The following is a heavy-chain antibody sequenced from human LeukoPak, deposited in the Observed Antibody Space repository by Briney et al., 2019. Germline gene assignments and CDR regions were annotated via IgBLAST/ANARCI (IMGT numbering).Heavy chain of an antibody. CDR3: ATEVGVSAAAFDL. V-gene: IGHV3-23*01. Sequence: PGGSLRLSCAASGFTFNSYAMNWVRQAPGKGLDWVSAVSASGGRTYYADSVKGRFTISRDNSKNTLYLQMNSLRAEDSAVYYCATEVGVSAAAFDLWGQGTMVTVSS. J-gene: IGHJ3*01. D-gene: IGHD6-13*01. CDR2: VSASGGRT. CDR1: GFTFNSYA.